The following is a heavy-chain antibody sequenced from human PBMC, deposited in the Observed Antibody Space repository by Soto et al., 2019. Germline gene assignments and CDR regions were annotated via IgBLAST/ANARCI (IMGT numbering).Heavy chain of an antibody. CDR3: ARAQGDRSSSFWFDP. Sequence: GASVKVSCKASGYTFTSYAMHWVRQAPGQRLEWMGWINAGNGNTKYSQKFQGRVTITRDTSASTAYMELRSLRSDDTAVYYCARAQGDRSSSFWFDPWGREPWSPSPQ. V-gene: IGHV1-3*01. J-gene: IGHJ5*02. CDR1: GYTFTSYA. CDR2: INAGNGNT. D-gene: IGHD6-13*01.